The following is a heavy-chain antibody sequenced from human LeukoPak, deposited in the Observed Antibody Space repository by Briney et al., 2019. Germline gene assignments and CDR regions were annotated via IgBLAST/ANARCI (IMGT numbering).Heavy chain of an antibody. CDR1: GFTFSSYG. J-gene: IGHJ5*02. CDR3: AQDCRSYCSSTSCYPLFDP. Sequence: GGSLRLSCAASGFTFSSYGMRWVRQAPGKGLEWVAFIRYDGSNKYYADSVKGRFTISRDNSKNTLYLQMNSLRAEDTAVYYCAQDCRSYCSSTSCYPLFDPWGQGTLVTVSS. D-gene: IGHD2-2*01. V-gene: IGHV3-30*02. CDR2: IRYDGSNK.